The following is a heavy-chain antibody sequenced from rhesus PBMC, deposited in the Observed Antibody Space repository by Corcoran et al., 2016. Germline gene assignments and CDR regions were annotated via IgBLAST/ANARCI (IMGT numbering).Heavy chain of an antibody. CDR1: GFTFSSYD. Sequence: EVQLVESGGGLVQPGGSLRLSCAASGFTFSSYDMSWVRQAPGKGLEWVSYISSPGKPINYADSVKGRFTIPRDNAKNSLSLQMSSLRAEDTAVYYCTRGSYCSGIYCYVLDYWGQGVLVTVSS. D-gene: IGHD2-27*01. J-gene: IGHJ4*01. CDR3: TRGSYCSGIYCYVLDY. V-gene: IGHV3-136*01. CDR2: ISSPGKPI.